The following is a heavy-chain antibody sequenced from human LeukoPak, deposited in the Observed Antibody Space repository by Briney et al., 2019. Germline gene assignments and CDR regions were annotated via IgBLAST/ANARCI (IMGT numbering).Heavy chain of an antibody. CDR1: GGSITSYY. CDR2: IYYSGST. J-gene: IGHJ5*02. CDR3: ARGGVNYKIAGP. D-gene: IGHD3-10*01. Sequence: SETLSLTCTVSGGSITSYYWSWIRQPPGKGLEWIGYIYYSGSTNYNPSLKSRVTISVDTSKNLFSLKLSSVTAADTAVYYCARGGVNYKIAGPWGQGALVTVSS. V-gene: IGHV4-59*01.